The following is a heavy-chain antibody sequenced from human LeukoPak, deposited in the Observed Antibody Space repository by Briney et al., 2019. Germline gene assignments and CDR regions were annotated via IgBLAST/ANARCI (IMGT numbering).Heavy chain of an antibody. D-gene: IGHD4-17*01. V-gene: IGHV1-8*01. J-gene: IGHJ6*02. CDR1: GYTFTGYD. Sequence: ASVKVSCKASGYTFTGYDINWVRQATGQGLEWMGWMNPNSGNTGYAQKFQGRVTMTRNTSISTAYMELSSLRSEDMAVYYCARAYGDYGYPYYYGMDVWGQGTTVTVSS. CDR2: MNPNSGNT. CDR3: ARAYGDYGYPYYYGMDV.